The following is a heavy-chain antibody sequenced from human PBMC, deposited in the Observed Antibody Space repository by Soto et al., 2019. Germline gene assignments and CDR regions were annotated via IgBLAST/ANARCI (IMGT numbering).Heavy chain of an antibody. Sequence: ASVKVSCKASGYTFTNYGVSWVRQAPGQGLEWMGRIGGYKGNTNYAQKLQGRVTLTTDTSTSTAYMELRSLRSDATAVYYCAPHTLDTGMPSGYWGQGTLVTRLL. J-gene: IGHJ4*02. D-gene: IGHD5-18*01. CDR1: GYTFTNYG. CDR2: IGGYKGNT. V-gene: IGHV1-18*01. CDR3: APHTLDTGMPSGY.